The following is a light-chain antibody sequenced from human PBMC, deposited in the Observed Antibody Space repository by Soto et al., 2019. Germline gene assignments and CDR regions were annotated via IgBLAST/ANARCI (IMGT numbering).Light chain of an antibody. CDR1: SSNIGSNY. J-gene: IGLJ1*01. CDR3: AAWDDSLSVRYV. Sequence: QSVLTQPPSASGTPGQRVTISCSVSSSNIGSNYVYWYQQLPGTAPKLLIYRNNQRPSGVPDRFSGSKSGTSASLAISGLRSKDEADYYCAAWDDSLSVRYVFGTGTKVTV. V-gene: IGLV1-47*01. CDR2: RNN.